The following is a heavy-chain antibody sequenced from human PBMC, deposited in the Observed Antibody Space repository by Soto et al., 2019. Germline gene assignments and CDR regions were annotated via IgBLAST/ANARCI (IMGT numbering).Heavy chain of an antibody. D-gene: IGHD6-19*01. CDR3: ARVHVMVVAGSTFDY. V-gene: IGHV4-38-2*02. CDR2: IYHGGTT. Sequence: SETLSLTCTVSGYSISSGCYWSFIRQPPGKGPEWIASIYHGGTTFYNPSLKSRITISVDTSNNQFSLKLTSVTAADTAVYYCARVHVMVVAGSTFDYWGHGTLVTGS. CDR1: GYSISSGCY. J-gene: IGHJ4*01.